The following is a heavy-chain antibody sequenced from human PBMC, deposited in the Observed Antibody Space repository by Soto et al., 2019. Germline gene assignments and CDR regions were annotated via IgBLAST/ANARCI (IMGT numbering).Heavy chain of an antibody. CDR2: IDPSDSYI. CDR3: ARRPGRSRFGEYNFDY. V-gene: IGHV5-10-1*01. J-gene: IGHJ4*02. Sequence: GESLKISCKGSGYSFTSYWITWVRQMPGKGLEWMGRIDPSDSYINYSPSFQGHVTISADKSISTAYLQWSSLKASDTAMYYCARRPGRSRFGEYNFDYWGQGNLVTVSS. D-gene: IGHD3-10*01. CDR1: GYSFTSYW.